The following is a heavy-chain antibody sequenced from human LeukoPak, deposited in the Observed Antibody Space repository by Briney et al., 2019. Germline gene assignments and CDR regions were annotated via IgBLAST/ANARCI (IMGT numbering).Heavy chain of an antibody. CDR3: ASLTTADAFDI. Sequence: PSETLSLTCTVSGGSISSYYWSWIRQPPGKALEWIGYIYDSGSTNYNPSLKSRVTISVDTSKNQFSLKLSSVAAADTAVFYCASLTTADAFDIWGQGTMVTVSS. CDR2: IYDSGST. D-gene: IGHD3-22*01. CDR1: GGSISSYY. J-gene: IGHJ3*02. V-gene: IGHV4-59*01.